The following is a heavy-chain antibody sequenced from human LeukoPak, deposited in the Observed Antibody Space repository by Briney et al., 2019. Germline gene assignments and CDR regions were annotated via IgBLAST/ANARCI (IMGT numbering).Heavy chain of an antibody. CDR1: GGSMHNYY. CDR3: AGSTAMVPLFDY. V-gene: IGHV4-59*08. J-gene: IGHJ4*02. Sequence: PSETLSLTCTISGGSMHNYYWSWIRQPPGKGLEVIGYIFYTGTTNSNPSLKSRVTISLDTSKNQFSLKLSSVTAADTAVYYCAGSTAMVPLFDYWGQGTLVTVSS. CDR2: IFYTGTT. D-gene: IGHD5-18*01.